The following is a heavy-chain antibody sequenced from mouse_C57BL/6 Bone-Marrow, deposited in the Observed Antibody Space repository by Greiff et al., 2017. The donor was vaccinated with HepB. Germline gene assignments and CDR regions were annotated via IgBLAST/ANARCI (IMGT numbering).Heavy chain of an antibody. V-gene: IGHV1-53*01. CDR3: ARSGYYGSRWFAY. Sequence: QVQLQQPGTELVKPGASVKLSCKASGYTFTSYWMHWVKQRPGQGLEWIGNINPSNGGTNYNEKFKSKATLTVDKSSSTAYMQLSSLTSEDSAVYCCARSGYYGSRWFAYWGQGTLVTVSA. J-gene: IGHJ3*01. D-gene: IGHD1-1*01. CDR2: INPSNGGT. CDR1: GYTFTSYW.